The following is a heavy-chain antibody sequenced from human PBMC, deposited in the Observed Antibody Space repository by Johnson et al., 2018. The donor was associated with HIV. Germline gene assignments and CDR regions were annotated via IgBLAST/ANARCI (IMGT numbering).Heavy chain of an antibody. Sequence: VQLVESGGGLVKPGGSLRLSCAASGFTFSNAWMNWVRQVPGKGLEWVGRIKSKTDGGTTDYAAPVKGSLPISRDDSKNTLYLQMNSLKTEGTALYYCTTPGGVVTAIRSTYDAFDIWGQGTMVTVSS. D-gene: IGHD2-21*02. CDR1: GFTFSNAW. CDR2: IKSKTDGGTT. V-gene: IGHV3-15*01. J-gene: IGHJ3*02. CDR3: TTPGGVVTAIRSTYDAFDI.